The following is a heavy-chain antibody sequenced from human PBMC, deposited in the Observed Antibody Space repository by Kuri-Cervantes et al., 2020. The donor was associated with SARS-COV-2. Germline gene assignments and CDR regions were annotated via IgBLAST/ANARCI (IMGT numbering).Heavy chain of an antibody. V-gene: IGHV3-30*02. CDR3: ARCVATIRGWFDP. J-gene: IGHJ5*02. CDR1: GFTFSSYG. Sequence: GGSLRLSCAASGFTFSSYGMHWVRQAPGKGLEWVAFIRYDGSNKYYADSVKGRFTISRDNSKNSLYLQMNSLRAEDTAVYYCARCVATIRGWFDPWGQGTLVTDSS. D-gene: IGHD5-12*01. CDR2: IRYDGSNK.